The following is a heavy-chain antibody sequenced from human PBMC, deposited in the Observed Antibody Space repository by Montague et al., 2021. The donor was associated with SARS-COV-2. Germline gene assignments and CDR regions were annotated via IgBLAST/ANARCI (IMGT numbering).Heavy chain of an antibody. D-gene: IGHD3-10*01. CDR1: GGSISSYY. CDR2: IYYSGST. Sequence: SETLSLTCTVSGGSISSYYWSWIRQPPGKGLEWIGYIYYSGSTNYNPSLKSRVTISVDTSKNQMSLKLTSVTAADTAVYYCARGCLSYFGAGSHCYGMDVWGQGTTVTVFS. V-gene: IGHV4-59*13. CDR3: ARGCLSYFGAGSHCYGMDV. J-gene: IGHJ6*02.